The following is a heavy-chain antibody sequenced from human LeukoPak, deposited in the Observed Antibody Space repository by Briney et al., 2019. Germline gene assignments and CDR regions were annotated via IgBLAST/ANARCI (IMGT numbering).Heavy chain of an antibody. CDR2: IDTIGGGS. V-gene: IGHV3-23*05. Sequence: GWSLRLSCAASGFSFASYVMSGVRQAPGKGLEGVSTIDTIGGGSYYADSVKGRFTISRDNSKNTVSLQMNSLRVDDTAVYYCAKGVTSGAHGPSSWGQGTLVTVSS. CDR3: AKGVTSGAHGPSS. CDR1: GFSFASYV. D-gene: IGHD3-10*01. J-gene: IGHJ5*02.